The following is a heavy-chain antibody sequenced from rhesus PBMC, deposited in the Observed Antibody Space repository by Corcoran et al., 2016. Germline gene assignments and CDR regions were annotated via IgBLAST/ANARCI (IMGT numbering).Heavy chain of an antibody. CDR1: GYSVSGYY. V-gene: IGHV4-122*02. D-gene: IGHD5-24*01. CDR2: ITDSGST. CDR3: ARARGGDSGYRFFDD. J-gene: IGHJ4*01. Sequence: QVQLQASGPGLVKPSETLSLTCAVSGYSVSGYYWSWLRQAPGKGVEWIGYITDSGSTSDNPALKSRVTISRDTPKNQFSLKLSSVTAADTALYYCARARGGDSGYRFFDDWGQGVLVTVSS.